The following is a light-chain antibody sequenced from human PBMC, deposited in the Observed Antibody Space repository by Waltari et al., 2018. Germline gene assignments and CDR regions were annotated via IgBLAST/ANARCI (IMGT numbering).Light chain of an antibody. CDR3: AAWDDKLGGRWE. J-gene: IGLJ2*01. CDR1: SSNIDSTV. Sequence: QSVLTQPPSASGTPGQRVTISCSGSSSNIDSTVVNWYQQVPGTTPKLLIYRNDQRPSGVPDRFSGSKSGTSASLAISGLRSEDEADYYCAAWDDKLGGRWEFGGGTKLTVL. V-gene: IGLV1-47*01. CDR2: RND.